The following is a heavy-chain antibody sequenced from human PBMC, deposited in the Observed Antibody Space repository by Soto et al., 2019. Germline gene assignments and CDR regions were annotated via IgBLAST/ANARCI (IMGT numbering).Heavy chain of an antibody. J-gene: IGHJ4*02. Sequence: SETQSLPCSVSGGSVRNGRYYRSWNRMHPGQGLGWIGNVYFTGTTIYNPSLKSRVTMSVDTYKDQFFLKLTSVTAADTAVYYCARYCNNSDCRHLYYFDYWGLGTLVTVSS. CDR2: VYFTGTT. CDR1: GGSVRNGRYY. D-gene: IGHD2-8*01. V-gene: IGHV4-61*01. CDR3: ARYCNNSDCRHLYYFDY.